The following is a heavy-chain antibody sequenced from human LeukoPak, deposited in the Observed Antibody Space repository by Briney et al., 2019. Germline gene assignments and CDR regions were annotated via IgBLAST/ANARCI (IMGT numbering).Heavy chain of an antibody. D-gene: IGHD3-9*01. CDR3: ARTYDIDWFDP. J-gene: IGHJ5*02. CDR2: IYYSGST. V-gene: IGHV4-39*07. Sequence: PSETLSLTCTVSGGSISSSNHYWGWIRQPPGKGLEWIGSIYYSGSTYYNPSLKSRVTISVDTSKNQFSLKLSSVTAADTAVYYCARTYDIDWFDPWGQGTLVTVSS. CDR1: GGSISSSNHY.